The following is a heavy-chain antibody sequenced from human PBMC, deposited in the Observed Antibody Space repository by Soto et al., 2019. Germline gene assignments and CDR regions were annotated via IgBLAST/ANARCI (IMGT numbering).Heavy chain of an antibody. J-gene: IGHJ6*02. CDR2: ISYDGSNK. Sequence: QVQLMESGGGVVQPGRSLRLSCAASGFTFSSYGMHWVRQAPGKGLEWVAVISYDGSNKYYADSVKGRFTISRDNSKNTLYLQMNSLRAEDTAVYYCAKALICIVPHGSSGWTGYYYGMDVWGQGTTVTVSS. CDR3: AKALICIVPHGSSGWTGYYYGMDV. CDR1: GFTFSSYG. D-gene: IGHD6-19*01. V-gene: IGHV3-30*18.